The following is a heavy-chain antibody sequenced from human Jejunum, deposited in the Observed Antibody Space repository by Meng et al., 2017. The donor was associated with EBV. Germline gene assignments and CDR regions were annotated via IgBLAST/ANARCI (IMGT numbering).Heavy chain of an antibody. CDR3: VRAGHRTWLDP. V-gene: IGHV6-1*01. J-gene: IGHJ5*02. CDR2: TYYRYKWYN. D-gene: IGHD1-14*01. Sequence: QGQLQQSGRGLVKPSRIASLTGAISGDSVSSNSVAWNWIRQSPSRGLEWLGRTYYRYKWYNEYAVPAHGRITINPNTSKNQFSLQLNSVTPEDTAVYYCVRAGHRTWLDPWGQGTLVTVSS. CDR1: GDSVSSNSVA.